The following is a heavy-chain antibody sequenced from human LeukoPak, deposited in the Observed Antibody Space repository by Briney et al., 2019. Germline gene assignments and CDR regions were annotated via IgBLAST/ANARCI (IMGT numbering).Heavy chain of an antibody. J-gene: IGHJ4*02. CDR3: AKDAPYSSSWSSLFDY. V-gene: IGHV3-43*01. Sequence: GGSLRLSCAASGFTFDDYTMHWVRQAPGKGLEWVSLISWDGGSTYYADSVKGRFTISRDNSKNSLYLQMNSLRTEDTALYYCAKDAPYSSSWSSLFDYWGQGTLVTVSS. CDR2: ISWDGGST. CDR1: GFTFDDYT. D-gene: IGHD6-13*01.